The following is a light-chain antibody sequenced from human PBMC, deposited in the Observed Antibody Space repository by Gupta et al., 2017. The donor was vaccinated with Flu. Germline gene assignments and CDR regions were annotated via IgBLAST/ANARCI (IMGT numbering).Light chain of an antibody. CDR3: AQSDDILDSLV. CDR2: NET. J-gene: IGLJ2*01. Sequence: RAPISCAGTRSHSGSNSVSWYQQLPGADPKVLIFNETERPSAAAARFSCTKSAAYASLLTDGLQSEEEAVDFCAQSDDILDSLVFGGGTRLTVL. V-gene: IGLV1-44*01. CDR1: RSHSGSNS.